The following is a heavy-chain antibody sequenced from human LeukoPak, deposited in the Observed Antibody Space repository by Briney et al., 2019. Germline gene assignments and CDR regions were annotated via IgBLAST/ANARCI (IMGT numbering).Heavy chain of an antibody. D-gene: IGHD6-19*01. J-gene: IGHJ4*02. CDR3: ARVNTIAVAGTLIVANIDY. CDR2: ITSSSSYI. CDR1: GFTLSSYS. Sequence: PGGSLRLSCAASGFTLSSYSMNWVRQAPGKGLEWVSSITSSSSYIYYVDSVKGRFTISRDNAKNSLYLQMSSLRAEDTAVYYCARVNTIAVAGTLIVANIDYWGQGTLVTVSS. V-gene: IGHV3-21*01.